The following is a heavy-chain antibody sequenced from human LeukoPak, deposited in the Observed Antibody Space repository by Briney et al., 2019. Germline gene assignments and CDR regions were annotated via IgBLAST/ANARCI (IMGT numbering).Heavy chain of an antibody. CDR2: IYYSGST. CDR3: AREIVATVYYYDSSGYDDY. D-gene: IGHD3-22*01. V-gene: IGHV4-59*12. CDR1: GGSISSYY. Sequence: PSETLSLTCTVSGGSISSYYWSWIRQPPGKGLEWIGYIYYSGSTNYNPSLKSRVTISVDTSKNQFSLKLSSVTAADTAVYYCAREIVATVYYYDSSGYDDYWGQGTLVTVSS. J-gene: IGHJ4*02.